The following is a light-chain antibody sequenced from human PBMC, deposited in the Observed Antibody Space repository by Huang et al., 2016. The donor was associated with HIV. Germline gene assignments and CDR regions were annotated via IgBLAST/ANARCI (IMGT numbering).Light chain of an antibody. CDR2: DAS. J-gene: IGKJ5*01. CDR1: QSVSSY. V-gene: IGKV3D-11*02. Sequence: EIVLTQSPATLSLSPGERATLSCRASQSVSSYLAWYQQKPVQAPRLLIYDASNRATGIPARFSGSGPGTDFTLTISSLEPEDFAVYYCQQGSNWHNFGQGTRLEIK. CDR3: QQGSNWHN.